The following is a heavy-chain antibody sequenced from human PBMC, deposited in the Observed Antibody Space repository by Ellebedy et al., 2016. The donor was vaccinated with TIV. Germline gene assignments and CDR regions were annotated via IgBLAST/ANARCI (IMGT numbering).Heavy chain of an antibody. D-gene: IGHD4-17*01. CDR3: AISRHYGDLDY. CDR2: IYTSGST. Sequence: MPGGSLRLSCTVSGGSISRYYWRCIRRPAGKGLEWIGRIYTSGSTNYNPSLKSRVTISVDTSKNQFSLKLSSVTAADTAVYYCAISRHYGDLDYWGQGTLVTVSS. J-gene: IGHJ4*02. V-gene: IGHV4-4*07. CDR1: GGSISRYY.